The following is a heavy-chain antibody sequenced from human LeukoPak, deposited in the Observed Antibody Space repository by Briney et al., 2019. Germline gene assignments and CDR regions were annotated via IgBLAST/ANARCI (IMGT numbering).Heavy chain of an antibody. J-gene: IGHJ4*02. CDR2: ISSSSSYI. V-gene: IGHV3-21*01. Sequence: GGSLRLSCAASGFTFSTYSMNWVRQAPGKGLEWVSSISSSSSYIFYADSVKGRFTISGDNAKNSLYLQMNSLRAEDTAVYYCTRAPPPIQLERPGTYDYWGQGTLVTVSS. CDR1: GFTFSTYS. CDR3: TRAPPPIQLERPGTYDY. D-gene: IGHD1-1*01.